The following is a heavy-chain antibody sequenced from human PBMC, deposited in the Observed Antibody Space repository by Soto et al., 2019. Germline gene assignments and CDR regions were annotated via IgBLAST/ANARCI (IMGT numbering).Heavy chain of an antibody. Sequence: LRLSCAASGFTFSSYAMSWVRQAPGKGLEWVSAISGSGGSTYYADSVKGRFTISRDNSKNTLYLQMNSLRAEDTAVYYCAKDSSSWYIGFPVWFDPWGQGTLVTVSS. D-gene: IGHD6-13*01. CDR2: ISGSGGST. CDR3: AKDSSSWYIGFPVWFDP. V-gene: IGHV3-23*01. J-gene: IGHJ5*02. CDR1: GFTFSSYA.